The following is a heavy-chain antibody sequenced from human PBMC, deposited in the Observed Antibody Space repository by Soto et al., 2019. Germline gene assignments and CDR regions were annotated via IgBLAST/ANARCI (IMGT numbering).Heavy chain of an antibody. CDR3: ARGRTWGVRDFDN. CDR1: GYTFNSYG. V-gene: IGHV1-18*01. CDR2: ISAYNGHT. Sequence: QVQLVQSGGEVTRPGASVRVSCKTSGYTFNSYGISWVRQAPGQGLEWMGWISAYNGHTDYARKFQGRVAMTTDISTNTVSMELRDLRSDDTAVYYCARGRTWGVRDFDNWGQGTLVTVSS. D-gene: IGHD3-16*01. J-gene: IGHJ4*02.